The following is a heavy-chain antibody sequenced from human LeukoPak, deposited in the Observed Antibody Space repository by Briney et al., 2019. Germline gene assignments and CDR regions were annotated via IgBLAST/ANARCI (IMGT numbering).Heavy chain of an antibody. CDR3: ARGGRKPTD. J-gene: IGHJ4*02. Sequence: ASVKVSCKASGYTFTSFGISWVRQAPGQGPEWMGWISAYNGGTNYREKFQGRVTMTRNTSISTAYMELSSLRSEDTAVYYCARGGRKPTDWGQGTLVTVSS. CDR1: GYTFTSFG. CDR2: ISAYNGGT. V-gene: IGHV1-18*01.